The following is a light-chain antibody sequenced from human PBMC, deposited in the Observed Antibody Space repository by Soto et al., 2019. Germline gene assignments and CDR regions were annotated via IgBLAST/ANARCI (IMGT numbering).Light chain of an antibody. V-gene: IGLV2-8*01. CDR1: SSDVGGYNY. Sequence: QSVLTQPPSASGSPGQLVTISCTGTSSDVGGYNYVSWYQQHPGRPPKLMIYEVTKRPLGVPDRFSGSKSGNTASLTVSGLQAEDEADYYCSSYAGSNNYVFGPGTKVTVL. J-gene: IGLJ1*01. CDR3: SSYAGSNNYV. CDR2: EVT.